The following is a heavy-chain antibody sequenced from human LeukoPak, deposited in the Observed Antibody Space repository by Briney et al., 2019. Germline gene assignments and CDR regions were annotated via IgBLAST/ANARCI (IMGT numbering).Heavy chain of an antibody. J-gene: IGHJ5*02. V-gene: IGHV4-34*01. D-gene: IGHD6-19*01. CDR1: VGSFSGYY. CDR2: INHSGST. CDR3: ARGGSSGWYVRDWFDP. Sequence: SETLSLTCAVYVGSFSGYYWSWIRQPPGKGLEWIGEINHSGSTNYNPSLKSRVTISVDTSKKQFSLKLSSVTAADTAVYYCARGGSSGWYVRDWFDPRGQGTLVTVSS.